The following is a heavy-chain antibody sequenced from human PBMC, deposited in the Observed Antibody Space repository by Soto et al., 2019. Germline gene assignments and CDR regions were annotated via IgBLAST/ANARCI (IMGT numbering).Heavy chain of an antibody. D-gene: IGHD2-2*01. CDR1: GFTFSSYW. J-gene: IGHJ5*02. CDR3: ARVLRFVVVPAEGPWFDP. Sequence: EVQLVESGGGLVQPGGSLRLSCAASGFTFSSYWMSWVRQAPGKGLEWVANIKQDGSEKYYVDSVKGRFTISRDNAKNSLYLQMSSLRAEHTAVYYCARVLRFVVVPAEGPWFDPWGQGTLVTVSS. V-gene: IGHV3-7*01. CDR2: IKQDGSEK.